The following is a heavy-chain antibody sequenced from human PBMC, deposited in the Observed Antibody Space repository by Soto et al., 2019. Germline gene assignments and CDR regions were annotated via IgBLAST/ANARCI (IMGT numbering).Heavy chain of an antibody. CDR1: GGTFSSYA. CDR2: IIPIFGTA. Sequence: QVQLVQSGAEVKKPGSSVKVSCKASGGTFSSYAISWVRQAPGQGLEWMGGIIPIFGTANYAQKFQGRVTITADESTSTAYMELSSLRSEDTAVYYCARGHCTPDTMIVVVIEWTAFDIWGQGTMVTVSS. D-gene: IGHD3-22*01. CDR3: ARGHCTPDTMIVVVIEWTAFDI. V-gene: IGHV1-69*01. J-gene: IGHJ3*02.